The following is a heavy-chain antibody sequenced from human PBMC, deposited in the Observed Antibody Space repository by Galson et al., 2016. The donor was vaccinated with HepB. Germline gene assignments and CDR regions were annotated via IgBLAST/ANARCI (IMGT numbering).Heavy chain of an antibody. Sequence: PALVTPTQTLTLTCTVSGFSLRNPQMSVSWMRQPPGRALEWLAPIFSNDQKSYSTSLKNRLTISKDPSKSQVVLTMTNLDPADTATYYCAVAPAAIRATWFDPWGQGTLVTVSS. J-gene: IGHJ5*02. D-gene: IGHD2-2*01. CDR3: AVAPAAIRATWFDP. CDR2: IFSNDQK. V-gene: IGHV2-26*02. CDR1: GFSLRNPQMS.